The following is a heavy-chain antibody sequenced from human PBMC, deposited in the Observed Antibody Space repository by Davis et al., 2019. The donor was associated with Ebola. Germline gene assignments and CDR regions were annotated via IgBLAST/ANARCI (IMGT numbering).Heavy chain of an antibody. J-gene: IGHJ4*02. Sequence: GESLKISCAASGFTVSTSYMSWVRQAPGKGLEWVSVIYSVGRTFYADSVKGRFTITRDNSKNTVYLQMNSLRPEDTAVYHCAREKQWLVLWGLDYWGQGTLVTVSS. D-gene: IGHD6-19*01. CDR3: AREKQWLVLWGLDY. V-gene: IGHV3-66*01. CDR1: GFTVSTSY. CDR2: IYSVGRT.